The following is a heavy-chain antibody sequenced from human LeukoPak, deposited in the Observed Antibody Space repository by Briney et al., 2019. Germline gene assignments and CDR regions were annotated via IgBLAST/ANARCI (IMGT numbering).Heavy chain of an antibody. CDR2: IKTDGSQI. CDR1: GFTFSDYY. Sequence: QSGGPLRLSCAPSGFTFSDYYVSWIPQAPGGGREGGANIKTDGSQIYYVDSVKGRFTISRDNAKNSLYLQMNSLRVEDTAVYYCARVPKYYYGSETYYFFEHWGQGTPVTASS. J-gene: IGHJ4*02. V-gene: IGHV3-7*01. CDR3: ARVPKYYYGSETYYFFEH. D-gene: IGHD3-10*01.